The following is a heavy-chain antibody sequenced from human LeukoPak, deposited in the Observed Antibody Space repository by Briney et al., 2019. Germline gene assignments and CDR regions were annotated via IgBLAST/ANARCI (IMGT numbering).Heavy chain of an antibody. CDR1: GGSISTYY. Sequence: SVTLSLTCTVSGGSISTYYWNWIPQSPGKGLEWIGNIYYSGSTNYNPSLKSRVTISVDTSKNQFSLKLSSVTAADTAVYYCARLEWELNFDYWGQGTLVTVSS. CDR2: IYYSGST. J-gene: IGHJ4*02. V-gene: IGHV4-59*08. D-gene: IGHD1-26*01. CDR3: ARLEWELNFDY.